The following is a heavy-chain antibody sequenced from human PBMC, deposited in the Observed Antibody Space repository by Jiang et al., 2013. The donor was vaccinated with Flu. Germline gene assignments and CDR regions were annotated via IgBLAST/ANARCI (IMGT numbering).Heavy chain of an antibody. J-gene: IGHJ6*02. V-gene: IGHV1-8*01. Sequence: NWVRQATGQGLEWMGWMNPNSGNTGYAQKFQGRVTMTRNTSISTAYMELSSLRSEDTAVYYCARGRRKMVRGVTPYYYYGMDVWGQGTTVTVSS. CDR2: MNPNSGNT. CDR3: ARGRRKMVRGVTPYYYYGMDV. D-gene: IGHD3-10*01.